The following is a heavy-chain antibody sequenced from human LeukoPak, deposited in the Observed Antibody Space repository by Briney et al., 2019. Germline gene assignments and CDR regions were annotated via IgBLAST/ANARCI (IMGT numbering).Heavy chain of an antibody. Sequence: SETLSLTCAVYGGSFSGYYWSWIRQPPGKGLEWIGEINHSGSINYNPSLKSRVTISVDTSKNQFYLKLSSVTAADTAVYYCARGAPPGQNWFDPWGQGTLVTVSS. CDR1: GGSFSGYY. J-gene: IGHJ5*02. CDR3: ARGAPPGQNWFDP. V-gene: IGHV4-34*01. CDR2: INHSGSI.